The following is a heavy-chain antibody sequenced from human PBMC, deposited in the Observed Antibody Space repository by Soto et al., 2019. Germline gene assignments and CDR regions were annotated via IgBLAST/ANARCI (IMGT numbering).Heavy chain of an antibody. V-gene: IGHV1-69*13. J-gene: IGHJ3*01. Sequence: SVKVSCKASGGTFSSYAISWVRQAPGQGLEWMGGIIPIFGTANYAQKFQGRVTITADESTSTAYMELSSLRSEDTAVYYCARGLLRFLEWLHWGQGTMVTVSS. CDR3: ARGLLRFLEWLH. CDR1: GGTFSSYA. CDR2: IIPIFGTA. D-gene: IGHD3-3*01.